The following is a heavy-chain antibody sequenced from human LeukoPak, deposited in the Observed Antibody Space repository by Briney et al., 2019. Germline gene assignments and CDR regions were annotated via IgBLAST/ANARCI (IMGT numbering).Heavy chain of an antibody. Sequence: PPETLSLTCTVSGGSINSYYWSWIRQPPGKGLEWIGYIYYSGSTNYNPSLKSRVTISVDTSKNQFSLKLSSVTAADTAVYYCARSHSVWTSFDYWGQGTLVTVS. J-gene: IGHJ4*02. CDR3: ARSHSVWTSFDY. D-gene: IGHD3/OR15-3a*01. CDR2: IYYSGST. V-gene: IGHV4-59*01. CDR1: GGSINSYY.